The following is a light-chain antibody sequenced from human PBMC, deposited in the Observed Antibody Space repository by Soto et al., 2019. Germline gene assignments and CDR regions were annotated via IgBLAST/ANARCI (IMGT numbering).Light chain of an antibody. CDR1: QSVSSN. CDR3: QQYNNWPLT. Sequence: EIVITQSPATLSVSPGARVPLXCRASQSVSSNLAWYQQKPGQAPRLLIYGASSRATGIPARFSGSGSGTEFTLTISSLQSEDFAVYYCQQYNNWPLTFGGGTMVDIK. CDR2: GAS. J-gene: IGKJ4*01. V-gene: IGKV3-15*01.